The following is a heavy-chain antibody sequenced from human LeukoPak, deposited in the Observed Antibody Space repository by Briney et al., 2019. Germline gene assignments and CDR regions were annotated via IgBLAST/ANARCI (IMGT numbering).Heavy chain of an antibody. CDR2: IYPGDSDT. CDR1: GYSFTSYW. D-gene: IGHD5-24*01. V-gene: IGHV5-51*01. J-gene: IGHJ4*02. Sequence: GESLKISCKGSGYSFTSYWIGWVRQMPGKGLEWMGIIYPGDSDTRYSPSFQGQVTISADKSISTACLQWSSLKASVTAMYYCARHSVEVWADYWGQGTLVTVSS. CDR3: ARHSVEVWADY.